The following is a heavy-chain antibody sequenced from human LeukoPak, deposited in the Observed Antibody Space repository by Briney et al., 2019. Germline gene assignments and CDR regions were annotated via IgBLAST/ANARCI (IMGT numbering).Heavy chain of an antibody. CDR2: IHDTRGT. CDR1: GGSMKHYY. D-gene: IGHD6-13*01. J-gene: IGHJ5*02. Sequence: SETLSLTCTVCGGSMKHYYWSWIRQPPAKGLEWIGYIHDTRGTNYNPYLKSRVTMSLDTSKNHFSLSLNSVTAADTAVYFCAGGIGYATSPADHLGQGTLVIVSS. V-gene: IGHV4-59*01. CDR3: AGGIGYATSPADH.